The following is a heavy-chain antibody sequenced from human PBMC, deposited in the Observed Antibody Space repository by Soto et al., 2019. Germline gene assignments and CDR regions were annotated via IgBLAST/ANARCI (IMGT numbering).Heavy chain of an antibody. Sequence: LSLSCAASGFTFSSYGMHWVRQAPGKGLEWVAVIWYDGSNKYYADSVKGRFTISRDNSKNTLYLQMNSLRAEDMAVYYCERDRKYYSYYYGMDVWGQGTTVTVYS. J-gene: IGHJ6*02. CDR3: ERDRKYYSYYYGMDV. CDR1: GFTFSSYG. CDR2: IWYDGSNK. V-gene: IGHV3-33*01.